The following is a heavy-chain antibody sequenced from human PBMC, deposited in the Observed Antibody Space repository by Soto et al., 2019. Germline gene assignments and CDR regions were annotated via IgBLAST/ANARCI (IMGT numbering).Heavy chain of an antibody. V-gene: IGHV3-30-3*01. D-gene: IGHD4-17*01. CDR3: ARDHAYANFDY. CDR1: GFTFSSYA. J-gene: IGHJ4*02. CDR2: ISYDGSNK. Sequence: PGGVPRLSCAASGFTFSSYAMHWVRQAPGKGLEWVAVISYDGSNKYYADSVKDRFTISRDNSKNTLYLQMNSLRAEDTAVYYCARDHAYANFDYWGQGTLVTVSS.